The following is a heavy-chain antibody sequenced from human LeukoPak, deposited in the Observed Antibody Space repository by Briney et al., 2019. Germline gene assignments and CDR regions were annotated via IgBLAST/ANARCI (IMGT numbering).Heavy chain of an antibody. CDR2: IYTSGST. D-gene: IGHD4-11*01. CDR3: ARVWGTVTHYYYYMDV. V-gene: IGHV4-4*07. CDR1: GGSISSYY. J-gene: IGHJ6*03. Sequence: KPSETLSLTCTVSGGSISSYYWSWIRQPAGKGLEWIGRIYTSGSTNYNPSLKSRVTMSVDTSKNQFSLKLSSVTAADTAVYYCARVWGTVTHYYYYMDVWGKGTTVTVSS.